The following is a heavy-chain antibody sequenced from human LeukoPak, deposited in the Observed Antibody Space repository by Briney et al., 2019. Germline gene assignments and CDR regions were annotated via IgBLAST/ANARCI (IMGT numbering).Heavy chain of an antibody. CDR2: ISGSGGST. CDR1: GFTFSKNW. CDR3: AKDHPISIIVVVPAAIGPFDY. J-gene: IGHJ4*02. D-gene: IGHD2-2*02. V-gene: IGHV3-23*01. Sequence: GGSLRLSCAASGFTFSKNWMSWVRQAPGKGLEWVSAISGSGGSTYYADSVKGRFTISRDNSKNTLYLQMNSLRAEDTAVYYCAKDHPISIIVVVPAAIGPFDYWGQGTLVTVSS.